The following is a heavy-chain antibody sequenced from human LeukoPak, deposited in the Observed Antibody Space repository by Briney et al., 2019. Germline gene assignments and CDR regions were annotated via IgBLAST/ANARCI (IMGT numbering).Heavy chain of an antibody. Sequence: PGGSLRLSCVVSGITLSNYGMSWVRQAPGKGLEWVSVIYSGGSTYYADSVKGRFTISRDNSKNTLYLQMNSLRAEDTAVYYCARDGTLDYWGQGTLVTVSS. V-gene: IGHV3-66*01. CDR2: IYSGGST. CDR3: ARDGTLDY. D-gene: IGHD1-14*01. CDR1: GITLSNYG. J-gene: IGHJ4*02.